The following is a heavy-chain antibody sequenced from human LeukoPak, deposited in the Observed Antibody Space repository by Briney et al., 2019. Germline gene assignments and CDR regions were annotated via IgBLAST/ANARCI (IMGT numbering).Heavy chain of an antibody. V-gene: IGHV4-39*07. CDR2: IYYSGST. CDR1: GGSISSSSYY. Sequence: PSETLSLTCTVSGGSISSSSYYWGWIRQPPGKGLEWIGSIYYSGSTYYNPSLKSRVTISVDTSKNQFSLKLSSVTAADTAVYYCARRAYPIGYCSGGSCFYFDYWGQGTLVTVSS. J-gene: IGHJ4*02. CDR3: ARRAYPIGYCSGGSCFYFDY. D-gene: IGHD2-15*01.